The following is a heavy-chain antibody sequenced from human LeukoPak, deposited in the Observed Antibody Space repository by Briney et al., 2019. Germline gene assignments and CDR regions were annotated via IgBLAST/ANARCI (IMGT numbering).Heavy chain of an antibody. CDR2: INSSGGST. CDR3: ARDGAVNEPFDY. J-gene: IGHJ4*02. CDR1: GYTFINYY. V-gene: IGHV1-46*01. Sequence: GASVKVSCKASGYTFINYYIHWVRQAPGPGLEWMGVINSSGGSTNYAQKFQGRVTMTRDTSTSTVYMELSSLNSEDTAVSYCARDGAVNEPFDYWGQGTLVTVSS.